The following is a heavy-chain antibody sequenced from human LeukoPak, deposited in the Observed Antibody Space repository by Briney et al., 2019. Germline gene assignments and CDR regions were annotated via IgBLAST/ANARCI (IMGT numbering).Heavy chain of an antibody. J-gene: IGHJ5*02. CDR1: GGSISSYY. CDR3: AVVTLYNWFDP. CDR2: IYYSGST. D-gene: IGHD2-21*02. Sequence: ASETLSLTCTVSGGSISSYYWSWIRQPPGKGLEWIGYIYYSGSTNYNPSLKSRVTISVDTSKNQFSLKLSSVTAADTAVYYCAVVTLYNWFDPWGQGTLVTVSS. V-gene: IGHV4-59*08.